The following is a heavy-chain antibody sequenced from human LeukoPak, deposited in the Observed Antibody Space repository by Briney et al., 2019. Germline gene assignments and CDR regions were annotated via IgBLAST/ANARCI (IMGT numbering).Heavy chain of an antibody. CDR3: ARDAQLDFWSGYWEHWFDR. D-gene: IGHD3-3*01. J-gene: IGHJ5*02. V-gene: IGHV3-21*01. CDR1: GFTFSSYS. Sequence: GGSLRLSCAASGFTFSSYSMNWVRQAPGKGLEWVSSISSSSSYIYYADSVKGRFTISRDNAKNSLYLQMNSLRAEDTGVYYCARDAQLDFWSGYWEHWFDRWGQGTLVTVS. CDR2: ISSSSSYI.